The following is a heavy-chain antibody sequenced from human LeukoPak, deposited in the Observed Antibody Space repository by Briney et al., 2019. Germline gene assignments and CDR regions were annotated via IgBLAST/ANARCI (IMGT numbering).Heavy chain of an antibody. J-gene: IGHJ5*02. D-gene: IGHD2-15*01. CDR2: IYYTGNT. CDR1: GGSISSSGSY. Sequence: PSETLSLTCTVSGGSISSSGSYWGWIRQPPGKGLEWIGSIYYTGNTYNPSLKSRVTISVDTSKNQFSLNLTSVNAADTAVYYGARVVAAGREDLNWFDPWGQGTLVAVSS. V-gene: IGHV4-39*07. CDR3: ARVVAAGREDLNWFDP.